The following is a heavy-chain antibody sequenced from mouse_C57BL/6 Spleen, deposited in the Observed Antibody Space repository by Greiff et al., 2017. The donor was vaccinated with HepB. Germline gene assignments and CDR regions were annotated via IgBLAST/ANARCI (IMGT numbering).Heavy chain of an antibody. Sequence: QVQLKESGAELVRPGASVTLSCKASSYTFTDYEMHWVKQTPVHGLEWIGAIDPETGGTAYNQKFKGKAILTADKSSSTAYMELRSLTSEDSAVYYCTSPITTVVDRGFAYWGQGTLVTVSA. D-gene: IGHD1-1*01. CDR2: IDPETGGT. CDR3: TSPITTVVDRGFAY. J-gene: IGHJ3*01. CDR1: SYTFTDYE. V-gene: IGHV1-15*01.